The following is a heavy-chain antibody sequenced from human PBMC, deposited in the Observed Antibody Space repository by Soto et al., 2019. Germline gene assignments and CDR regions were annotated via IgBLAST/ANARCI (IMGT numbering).Heavy chain of an antibody. D-gene: IGHD2-15*01. J-gene: IGHJ4*02. Sequence: SETLSLTCTVSGGSISSYYWSWIRQPPGKGLEWIGYIYYSGSTNYNPSLKSRVTISVDTSKNQFSLKLSSVTAADTAVYYCARDHCSGGSCYPHRFDYWGQGTLVTVPQ. CDR2: IYYSGST. CDR3: ARDHCSGGSCYPHRFDY. V-gene: IGHV4-59*01. CDR1: GGSISSYY.